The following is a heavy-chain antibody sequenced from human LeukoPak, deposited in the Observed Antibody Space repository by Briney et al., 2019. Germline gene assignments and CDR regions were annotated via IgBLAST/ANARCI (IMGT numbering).Heavy chain of an antibody. CDR2: ISGSNSYI. CDR3: ARALTTLTYEGY. Sequence: GGSLRLSCAASGYTFSSYTMHWIRQAPGKGLEWVSSISGSNSYIFYADSVKGRFTVSRDNAKDSLYLQMNSLRAEDTAVYYCARALTTLTYEGYWGQGTLVTVSS. V-gene: IGHV3-21*01. D-gene: IGHD1-1*01. CDR1: GYTFSSYT. J-gene: IGHJ4*02.